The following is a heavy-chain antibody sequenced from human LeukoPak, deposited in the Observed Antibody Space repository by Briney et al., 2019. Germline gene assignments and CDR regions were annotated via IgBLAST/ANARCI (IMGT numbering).Heavy chain of an antibody. D-gene: IGHD2-21*02. CDR3: ARGGGAYCGGDCYRNWFDP. Sequence: GAPVKVCCKASGGTFSSYAIRWVRQAPGQGLEWMGGIIPIFGTANYAQKFQGRVTMTTDESTSTAYMELSSLRSEDTAGYYGARGGGAYCGGDCYRNWFDPWGQGTLVAVSS. J-gene: IGHJ5*02. CDR1: GGTFSSYA. V-gene: IGHV1-69*05. CDR2: IIPIFGTA.